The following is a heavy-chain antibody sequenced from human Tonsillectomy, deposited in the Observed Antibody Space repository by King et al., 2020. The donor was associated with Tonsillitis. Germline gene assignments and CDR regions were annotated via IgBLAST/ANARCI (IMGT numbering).Heavy chain of an antibody. CDR3: AQTRVVAATLPWWFDP. CDR2: IIPIFGTA. CDR1: GGTFSSYA. Sequence: VQLVQSGAEVKKPGSSVKVSCKASGGTFSSYAISWVRQAPGQGLEWMGGIIPIFGTANYAQKFQGRVTITADESTSTAYMELSSLRSEDTAVYYFAQTRVVAATLPWWFDPWGQGTLVTVSS. V-gene: IGHV1-69*01. D-gene: IGHD2-15*01. J-gene: IGHJ5*02.